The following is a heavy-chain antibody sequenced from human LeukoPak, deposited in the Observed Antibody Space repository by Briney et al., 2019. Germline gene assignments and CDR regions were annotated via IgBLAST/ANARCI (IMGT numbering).Heavy chain of an antibody. D-gene: IGHD5-18*01. V-gene: IGHV3-23*01. J-gene: IGHJ4*02. Sequence: PGGSLRLSCAASGFTFTNHGMTWVRQAPGKGLEWGAVISVSGTTTYYADSAKGRFTISRDNSKSTLFLQMNSLRVEDTAVYYCAKDQSPKRYRQTSDSWGQGTLVTVSS. CDR3: AKDQSPKRYRQTSDS. CDR2: ISVSGTTT. CDR1: GFTFTNHG.